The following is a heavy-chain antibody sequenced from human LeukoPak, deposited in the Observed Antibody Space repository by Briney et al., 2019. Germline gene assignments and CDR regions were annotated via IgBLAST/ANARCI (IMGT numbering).Heavy chain of an antibody. CDR1: GGSISSYY. CDR3: ARVPYYDYVWGSYGVYDY. D-gene: IGHD3-16*01. V-gene: IGHV4-59*08. Sequence: SETLSLTCTVSGGSISSYYWSWIRQPPGKGLEWIGYIYDSGSTNYNPSLKSRVTISVDTSKNQFSLKLSSVTAADTAVYYCARVPYYDYVWGSYGVYDYWGQGTLVTVSS. J-gene: IGHJ4*02. CDR2: IYDSGST.